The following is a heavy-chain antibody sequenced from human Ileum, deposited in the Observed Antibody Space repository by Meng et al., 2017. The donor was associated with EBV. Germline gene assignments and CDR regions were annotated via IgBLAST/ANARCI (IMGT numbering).Heavy chain of an antibody. D-gene: IGHD6-19*01. J-gene: IGHJ4*02. CDR2: TYYRSKWYN. CDR3: ARGARLAPFDY. Sequence: QVYLQHACPTLAHPPQTIPRTLANSGYNVSTNSAAWNWIMQSPSRGLEWLERTYYRSKWYNEYAVSVKSRITINADTSKNQFSLQLNSVTPEDTAVYYCARGARLAPFDYWGQGTLVTVSS. V-gene: IGHV6-1*01. CDR1: GYNVSTNSAA.